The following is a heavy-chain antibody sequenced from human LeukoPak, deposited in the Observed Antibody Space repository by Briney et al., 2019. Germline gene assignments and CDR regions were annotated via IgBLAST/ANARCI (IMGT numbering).Heavy chain of an antibody. Sequence: SETLSLTCTVSGGSISSGGYYWSWIRQHPGKGLEWIGYIYYNGSTYYNPSLKSRVTISVDTSKNQFSLKLSSVTAADTAVYYCARDRGYSYGYGAFDYWGQGTLVTVSS. D-gene: IGHD5-18*01. CDR3: ARDRGYSYGYGAFDY. V-gene: IGHV4-31*03. CDR2: IYYNGST. CDR1: GGSISSGGYY. J-gene: IGHJ4*02.